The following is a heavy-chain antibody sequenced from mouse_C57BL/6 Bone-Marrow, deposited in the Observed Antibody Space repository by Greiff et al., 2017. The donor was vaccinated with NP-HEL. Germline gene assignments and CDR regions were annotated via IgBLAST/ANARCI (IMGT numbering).Heavy chain of an antibody. V-gene: IGHV14-1*01. CDR1: GFTITDYY. CDR2: IDPEDGDT. D-gene: IGHD1-1*01. Sequence: EVQLVESGAELVRPGASVKLSCTASGFTITDYYMHWVKQRPEQGLEWIGRIDPEDGDTEYAPKFQGKATLTADTSSNTAYLQLSSLTSEDTAVYYGTTDGSSSWWYFDVWGTGTTVTVSS. J-gene: IGHJ1*03. CDR3: TTDGSSSWWYFDV.